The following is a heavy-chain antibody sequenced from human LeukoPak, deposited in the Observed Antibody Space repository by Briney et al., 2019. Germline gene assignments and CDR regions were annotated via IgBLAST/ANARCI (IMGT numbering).Heavy chain of an antibody. CDR2: IYYSETT. Sequence: SETLSLTCTVSGGSINTANYYWGWLRQPAGKGREWIGSIYYSETTYDNPSLKSRVTISIETSKNQFSLRLSSVTASDTAVYYCARQRADYYYYYVDVWGEGTTVAVS. CDR3: ARQRADYYYYYVDV. CDR1: GGSINTANYY. V-gene: IGHV4-39*01. J-gene: IGHJ6*03.